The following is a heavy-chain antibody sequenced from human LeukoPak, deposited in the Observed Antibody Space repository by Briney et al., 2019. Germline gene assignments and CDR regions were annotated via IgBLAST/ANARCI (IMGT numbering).Heavy chain of an antibody. V-gene: IGHV1-69*15. CDR3: ARDDRRLGDLGAFDI. Sequence: SVKVSCKASGGTFSSYAISWVRQAPGQGLEWMGRIIPIFGTANYAQKFQGRVTITADESTSTAYMELSSLRSEDTAVYYCARDDRRLGDLGAFDIWGQGTMVTVSS. J-gene: IGHJ3*02. CDR2: IIPIFGTA. CDR1: GGTFSSYA. D-gene: IGHD6-25*01.